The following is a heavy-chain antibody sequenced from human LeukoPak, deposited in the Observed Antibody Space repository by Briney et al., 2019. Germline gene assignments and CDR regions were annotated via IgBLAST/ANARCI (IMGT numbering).Heavy chain of an antibody. Sequence: GGSLRLSCAASGFTVSSNYMSWVRQAPGKGLEWVSVIYSGGGTYYADSVKGRFTISRDNSKNTLYLQMNSLRAEDTAVYYCARSPLWFGPNFDYWGQGTLVTVSS. D-gene: IGHD3-10*01. V-gene: IGHV3-53*01. CDR2: IYSGGGT. CDR3: ARSPLWFGPNFDY. CDR1: GFTVSSNY. J-gene: IGHJ4*02.